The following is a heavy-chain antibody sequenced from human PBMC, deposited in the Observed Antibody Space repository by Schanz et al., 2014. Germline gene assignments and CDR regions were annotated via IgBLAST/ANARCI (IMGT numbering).Heavy chain of an antibody. J-gene: IGHJ5*02. Sequence: EVQLVESGGGLVQPGGSLRLSCAASGFSFSDYFMAWVRQAPGKGLEWVANIKEDGSVKDYVDSVKGRFTISRDNAKNSLYLQMTSLRAEDTAVYYCARVPEPGWFDPWGQGTLVTVSS. CDR1: GFSFSDYF. CDR2: IKEDGSVK. CDR3: ARVPEPGWFDP. D-gene: IGHD1-26*01. V-gene: IGHV3-7*02.